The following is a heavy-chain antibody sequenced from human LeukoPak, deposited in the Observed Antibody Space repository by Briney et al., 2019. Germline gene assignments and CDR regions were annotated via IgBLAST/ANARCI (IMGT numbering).Heavy chain of an antibody. CDR3: ARHVRSGWYYYMDV. Sequence: SETLSLTCTVSGGSISSSSYYWGWIRQPPGKGLEWIGSIYYSGSTYYNPSLKSRVTISVDTSKNQFSLTVRSVTAADTAVYYCARHVRSGWYYYMDVWGKGTTVTISS. J-gene: IGHJ6*03. D-gene: IGHD6-19*01. CDR2: IYYSGST. CDR1: GGSISSSSYY. V-gene: IGHV4-39*07.